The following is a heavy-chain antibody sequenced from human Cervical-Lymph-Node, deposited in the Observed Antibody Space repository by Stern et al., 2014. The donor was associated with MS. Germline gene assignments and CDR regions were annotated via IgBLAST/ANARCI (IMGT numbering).Heavy chain of an antibody. Sequence: EVHLVESGAEVKKPGESLKISCKGSGYSFTNYWIAWVRQMPGKGLQSMGMIYPDDSDISYSPSFQGPVTSSADKSLSPAYVQWSSLEASDTAIYYCARVDTLKPFDYWGQGTLVTVSS. CDR2: IYPDDSDI. D-gene: IGHD5-18*01. CDR1: GYSFTNYW. J-gene: IGHJ4*02. CDR3: ARVDTLKPFDY. V-gene: IGHV5-51*01.